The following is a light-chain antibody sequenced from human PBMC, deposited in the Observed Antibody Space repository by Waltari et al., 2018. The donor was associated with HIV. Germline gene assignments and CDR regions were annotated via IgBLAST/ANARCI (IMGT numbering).Light chain of an antibody. CDR2: SQS. CDR3: QQSYSTRTT. J-gene: IGKJ1*01. Sequence: DIQMTQSPSSLFAAVGDRVTITCRASQGISSYLNWYQKKPGKAPKPLLYSQSSFQSGVPLRFSSSGAGTDFTLTISSLQPEDFATYYGQQSYSTRTTFCQGTKVEIK. CDR1: QGISSY. V-gene: IGKV1-39*01.